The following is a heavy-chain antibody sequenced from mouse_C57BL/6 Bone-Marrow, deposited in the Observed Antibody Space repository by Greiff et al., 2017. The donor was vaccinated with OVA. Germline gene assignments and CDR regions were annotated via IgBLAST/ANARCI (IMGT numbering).Heavy chain of an antibody. D-gene: IGHD2-13*01. J-gene: IGHJ2*01. CDR3: ASGERFYYFDY. Sequence: QVQLQQSGAELVRPGTSVKVSCKASGYAFTNYLIEWVKQRPGQGLEWIGRIYPGDGDTNYNGKFKGKATLTADKSSSTAYMQLSSLTSEDSAVYFCASGERFYYFDYWGQGTTLTVSS. CDR2: IYPGDGDT. V-gene: IGHV1-54*01. CDR1: GYAFTNYL.